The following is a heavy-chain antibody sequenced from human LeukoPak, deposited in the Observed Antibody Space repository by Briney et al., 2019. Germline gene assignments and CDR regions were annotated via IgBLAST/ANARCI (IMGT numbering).Heavy chain of an antibody. CDR3: ARDSGSGNYEG. J-gene: IGHJ4*02. D-gene: IGHD3-10*01. V-gene: IGHV4-59*12. Sequence: SETLSLTCTVSGGSISSYYWSWIRQPPGKGLEWIGYIYYSGSTNYNPSLKSRVTISVDTSKNQFSLRLSSVTAADTAVYYCARDSGSGNYEGWGQGTLVTVSS. CDR2: IYYSGST. CDR1: GGSISSYY.